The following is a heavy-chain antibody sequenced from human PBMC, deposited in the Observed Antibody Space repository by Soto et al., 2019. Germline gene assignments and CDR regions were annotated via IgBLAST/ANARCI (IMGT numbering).Heavy chain of an antibody. Sequence: EVQLVESGGGLVQPGGSLRLSCAASGFTFSDHYMDWVRQAPGKGLEWVGRMRDRTRSYSTEYAASVKGRFTISRDDSKNSLYLQMNSLKAEDTAIYYGARCLGEAPSAMGYWGQGTLVTVSS. V-gene: IGHV3-72*01. CDR3: ARCLGEAPSAMGY. D-gene: IGHD2-21*01. J-gene: IGHJ4*02. CDR1: GFTFSDHY. CDR2: MRDRTRSYST.